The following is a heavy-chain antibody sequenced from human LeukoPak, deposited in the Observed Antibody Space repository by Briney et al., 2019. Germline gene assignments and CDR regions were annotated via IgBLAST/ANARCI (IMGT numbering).Heavy chain of an antibody. CDR3: ARDRGFGESEYNWFDP. Sequence: PSETLSLTCTVSGGSFSRGGSYWGWIRQPPGKGLEWIGYIYYSGSTYYNPSLKSRVTISVDTSKNQFSLKLSSVTAADTAVYYCARDRGFGESEYNWFDPWGQGTLVTVSS. CDR2: IYYSGST. J-gene: IGHJ5*02. CDR1: GGSFSRGGSY. D-gene: IGHD3-10*01. V-gene: IGHV4-31*03.